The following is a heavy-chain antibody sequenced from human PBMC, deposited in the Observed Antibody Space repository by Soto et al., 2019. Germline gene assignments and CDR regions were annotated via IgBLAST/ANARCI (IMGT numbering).Heavy chain of an antibody. J-gene: IGHJ6*03. CDR3: ARALPPCSGGSLLDSYYMDV. CDR1: SGSISSSNW. CDR2: IDHSGST. D-gene: IGHD2-15*01. Sequence: QVQLQESGPGLVKPSGTLSLTCAVSSGSISSSNWWSWVRQPPGKGLEWIGEIDHSGSTNYNPSLKTRGTLAVAKSKYQSSLKLSSVPAADSAVYYCARALPPCSGGSLLDSYYMDVWGKGTTVTVSS. V-gene: IGHV4-4*02.